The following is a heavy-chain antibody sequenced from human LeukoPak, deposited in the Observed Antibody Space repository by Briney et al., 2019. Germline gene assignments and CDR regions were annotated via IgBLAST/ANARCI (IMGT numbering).Heavy chain of an antibody. CDR1: GGSITNTISY. CDR2: IYFNGGST. V-gene: IGHV4-39*01. D-gene: IGHD2/OR15-2a*01. J-gene: IGHJ5*02. CDR3: ARPMYNSWDRFDP. Sequence: SATLSLTCTVSGGSITNTISYWAWMRQSPGKGLEWIGSIYFNGGSTYYNPSLKTRATLLLDTSRNQFSLNLRSVTAADTGVCYCARPMYNSWDRFDPWGQGTQVTVSS.